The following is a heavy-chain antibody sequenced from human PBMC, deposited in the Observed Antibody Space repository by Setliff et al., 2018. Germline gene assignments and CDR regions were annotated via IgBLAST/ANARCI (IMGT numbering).Heavy chain of an antibody. Sequence: SVKVSCKASGGTFSSYGISWVRQAPGQGLEWMGGTIPIFGTTDYAQKFQGRVTIITDESTSTAFMQLSSLRSEDTAVYYCVREGVDSRSSTDYRYYMDGGGKGTTVTVSS. CDR3: VREGVDSRSSTDYRYYMDG. V-gene: IGHV1-69*05. J-gene: IGHJ6*03. CDR2: TIPIFGTT. D-gene: IGHD3-22*01. CDR1: GGTFSSYG.